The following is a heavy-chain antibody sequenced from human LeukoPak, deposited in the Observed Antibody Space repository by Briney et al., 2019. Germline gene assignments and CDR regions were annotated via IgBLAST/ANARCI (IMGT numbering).Heavy chain of an antibody. V-gene: IGHV3-30*02. D-gene: IGHD3-3*01. CDR1: GFNFSIYG. J-gene: IGHJ4*02. CDR2: VRYDQSAT. CDR3: VKDQGECPGSRCYLRFLEY. Sequence: PGGSLRLSCAASGFNFSIYGMHWVRQAPGKGLELVTFVRYDQSATVYADSVQGRFAISRDNSKNTVYLQMNSLRVEDTALYFCVKDQGECPGSRCYLRFLEYWGQGTLVIVSS.